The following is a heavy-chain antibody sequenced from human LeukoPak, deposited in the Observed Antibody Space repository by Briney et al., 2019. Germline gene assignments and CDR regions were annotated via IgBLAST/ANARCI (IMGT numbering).Heavy chain of an antibody. D-gene: IGHD3-10*01. CDR1: GGSISSYY. CDR2: IYYSGST. Sequence: SETLSLTCTVSGGSISSYYWSWIRQPPGKGLEWIGYIYYSGSTNYNPSLKSRVTISVDTSKNQFSLKLSSVTGGDTAVYYCARLIRGSGSSSYHFDYWGQGTLVTVSS. J-gene: IGHJ4*02. V-gene: IGHV4-59*08. CDR3: ARLIRGSGSSSYHFDY.